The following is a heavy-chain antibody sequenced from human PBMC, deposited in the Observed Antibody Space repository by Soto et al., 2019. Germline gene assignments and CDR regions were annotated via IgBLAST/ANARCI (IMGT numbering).Heavy chain of an antibody. Sequence: QVQLQQWGAGLLKPSETLSLICAVYGGSFSGYYWSWIRQPPGKGLEWIGESNHRGSTNYNPSLKSRVTISVDTSKNQFSLKLNSVTAADTAVYYCARALGYTYGHLPIDFWGQGTLLTVSS. J-gene: IGHJ4*02. CDR3: ARALGYTYGHLPIDF. CDR2: SNHRGST. CDR1: GGSFSGYY. D-gene: IGHD5-18*01. V-gene: IGHV4-34*01.